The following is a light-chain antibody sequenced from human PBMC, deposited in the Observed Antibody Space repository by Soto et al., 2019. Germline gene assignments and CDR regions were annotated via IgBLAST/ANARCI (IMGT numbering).Light chain of an antibody. J-gene: IGKJ3*01. V-gene: IGKV3-11*01. CDR2: DAS. Sequence: EIVLTQSPATLSLTAGERATLSCRASQSVSSYLAWYQRKPGQAPRLLIYDASNRATGIPARFSGSGSGTDFTLTISSLEPEDFAVHYCQQRSNWLFTFGPGTKVDIK. CDR3: QQRSNWLFT. CDR1: QSVSSY.